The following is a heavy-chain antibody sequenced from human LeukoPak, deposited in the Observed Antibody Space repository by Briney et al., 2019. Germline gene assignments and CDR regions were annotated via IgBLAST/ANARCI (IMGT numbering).Heavy chain of an antibody. Sequence: GGSLRLSCTASGFTFGDYALSWVRQARGKGLEWVGFIRCKAYGGTKEYAASVKGRFTFSRDDSKNIAYLQMNSLKTEDTAVYFCTRLSRVYCGGDCYFSDYWGQGNLVTVSS. V-gene: IGHV3-49*04. CDR3: TRLSRVYCGGDCYFSDY. J-gene: IGHJ4*02. CDR1: GFTFGDYA. D-gene: IGHD2-21*02. CDR2: IRCKAYGGTK.